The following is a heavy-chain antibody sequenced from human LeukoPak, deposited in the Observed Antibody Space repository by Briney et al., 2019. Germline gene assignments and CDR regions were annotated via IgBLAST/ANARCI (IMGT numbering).Heavy chain of an antibody. CDR2: FYTSGSA. Sequence: SETPSLTCTVFGDSISTFYWSWIRQPAGKGLEWIGRFYTSGSANYNASLKSRVTMSVDTSKNQFFLKLSSVTAADTAVYYCARGYRGLPDFEYWGQGALVTVSS. V-gene: IGHV4-4*07. CDR1: GDSISTFY. D-gene: IGHD1-26*01. J-gene: IGHJ4*02. CDR3: ARGYRGLPDFEY.